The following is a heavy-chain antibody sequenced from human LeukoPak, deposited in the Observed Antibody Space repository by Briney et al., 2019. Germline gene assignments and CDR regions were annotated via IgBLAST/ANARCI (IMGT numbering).Heavy chain of an antibody. CDR2: IRYDGSNK. D-gene: IGHD3-10*01. Sequence: GGSLRLSCAASGFTFSSYGMHWVRQAPGKGLEWVAFIRYDGSNKFYTDSGKGRFTISRDNSKNTLYLQMNSLRAEDTAVYYCAKDLYGSGSYQIRLFDYWGQGTLVTVSS. CDR3: AKDLYGSGSYQIRLFDY. J-gene: IGHJ4*02. V-gene: IGHV3-30*02. CDR1: GFTFSSYG.